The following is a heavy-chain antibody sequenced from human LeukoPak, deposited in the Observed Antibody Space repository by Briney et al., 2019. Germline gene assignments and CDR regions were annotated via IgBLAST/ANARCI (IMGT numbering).Heavy chain of an antibody. CDR1: GYTFTSYA. CDR2: INAGNGNT. V-gene: IGHV1-3*01. Sequence: ASVKVSCKASGYTFTSYAMHWVRQAPGQRLEWMGWINAGNGNTKYSQKFQGRVTITRDTSASTAYMELSSLRSEDTAVYYCARAGHYYGSGSYYAPPLDYYYYGMGVWGQGTTVTVSS. CDR3: ARAGHYYGSGSYYAPPLDYYYYGMGV. D-gene: IGHD3-10*01. J-gene: IGHJ6*02.